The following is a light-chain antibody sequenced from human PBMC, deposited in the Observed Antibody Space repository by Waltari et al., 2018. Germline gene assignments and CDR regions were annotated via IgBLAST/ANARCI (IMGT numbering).Light chain of an antibody. Sequence: QSALTQPAFVSGSPGQSITISCTGTTSDLGGYNYVSWYQQHPGKAPKLMIYDVSSRPSGVSNRFSGSKSGNTASLTISGLQAEDEADYYCSSFTSSSTWVFGGGTKLTVL. CDR2: DVS. CDR1: TSDLGGYNY. CDR3: SSFTSSSTWV. V-gene: IGLV2-14*01. J-gene: IGLJ3*02.